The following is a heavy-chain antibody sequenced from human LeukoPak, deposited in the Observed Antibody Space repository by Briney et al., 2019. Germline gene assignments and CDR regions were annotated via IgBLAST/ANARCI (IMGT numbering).Heavy chain of an antibody. D-gene: IGHD6-13*01. J-gene: IGHJ4*02. CDR2: INSDGSST. CDR1: GFTFSSYW. CDR3: AREYSSSWGAFDY. Sequence: PGGSLRLSCAASGFTFSSYWMHWVRQAPGKGLVWVSRINSDGSSTSYADSVKGRFTISRDNAKNTLYLQMNNLRAEDTAVYYCAREYSSSWGAFDYWGQGTLVTVSS. V-gene: IGHV3-74*01.